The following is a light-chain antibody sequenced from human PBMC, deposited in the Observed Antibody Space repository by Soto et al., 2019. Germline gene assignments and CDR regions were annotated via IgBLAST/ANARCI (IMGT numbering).Light chain of an antibody. J-gene: IGKJ2*01. CDR3: QHYGRSLYT. CDR2: GAS. V-gene: IGKV3-20*01. Sequence: EIVLTQAPGTLSLYPGERATLSCRASQSFSSTYLAWYQQKPGQAPRLLISGASSRATGIPDRFSGSGSGTDFTLTITSLEPADFAVYYCQHYGRSLYTFGQGTKLEIQ. CDR1: QSFSSTY.